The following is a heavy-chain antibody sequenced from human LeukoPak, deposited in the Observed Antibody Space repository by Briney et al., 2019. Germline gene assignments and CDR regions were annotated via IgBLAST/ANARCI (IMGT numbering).Heavy chain of an antibody. CDR1: GVTFRNAW. CDR3: SAYYNGRGDY. D-gene: IGHD3-10*01. CDR2: SISRSGGVTT. Sequence: GGSLRLSCAASGVTFRNAWMTWVRQAPGRGLEWVGRSISRSGGVTTEYAAPMKGRFTISRDDSRNTVYLQMNSLKIEDTAVYYCSAYYNGRGDYWGQGTLVTVSS. V-gene: IGHV3-15*01. J-gene: IGHJ4*02.